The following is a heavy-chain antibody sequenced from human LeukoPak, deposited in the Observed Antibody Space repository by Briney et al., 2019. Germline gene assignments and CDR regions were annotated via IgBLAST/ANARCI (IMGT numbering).Heavy chain of an antibody. Sequence: GESLRLSCAASGFTFSSYDMYWVRQAPGKGLECVASISRHSGASTYYAASVKGRFTISRDNSRSTLYLQMNSLRADDTAVYYCSKKGQNGDYGKPDWGQGTLVTVSS. V-gene: IGHV3-23*01. CDR1: GFTFSSYD. CDR3: SKKGQNGDYGKPD. CDR2: ISRHSGAST. J-gene: IGHJ4*02. D-gene: IGHD4-17*01.